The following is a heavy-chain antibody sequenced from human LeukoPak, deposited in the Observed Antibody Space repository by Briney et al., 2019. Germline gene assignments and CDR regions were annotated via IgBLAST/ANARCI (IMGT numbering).Heavy chain of an antibody. Sequence: GGSLRLFCAASGFTFSSYSMNWVRQAPGKGLEWVSSISSSSSYIYYADSVKGRFTISRDNAKNSLYLQMNSLRAEDTAVYYCARGAHDFWSGYSKGYFDYWGQGTLVTVSS. CDR2: ISSSSSYI. V-gene: IGHV3-21*01. CDR3: ARGAHDFWSGYSKGYFDY. CDR1: GFTFSSYS. J-gene: IGHJ4*02. D-gene: IGHD3-3*01.